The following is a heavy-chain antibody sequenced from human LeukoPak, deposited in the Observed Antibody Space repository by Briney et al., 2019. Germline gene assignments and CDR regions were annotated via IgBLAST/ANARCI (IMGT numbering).Heavy chain of an antibody. J-gene: IGHJ6*02. CDR2: IYTSGGT. Sequence: PSQTLSLTCTLPGGSPSSGSYYGSWIRQPAGKGLEWNGRIYTSGGTNYHPSLKSRVPISVDTPKNQFSLKLSSVTAADTAVYYCAGSIGYCTNGVCYYYYGMDVWGQGTTVTVSS. CDR1: GGSPSSGSYY. D-gene: IGHD2-8*01. V-gene: IGHV4-61*02. CDR3: AGSIGYCTNGVCYYYYGMDV.